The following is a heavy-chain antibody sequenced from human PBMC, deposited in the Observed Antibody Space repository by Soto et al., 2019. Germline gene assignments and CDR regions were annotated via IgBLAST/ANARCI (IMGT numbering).Heavy chain of an antibody. J-gene: IGHJ4*02. CDR3: AKDMLSGTTAFDY. V-gene: IGHV3-9*01. D-gene: IGHD1-7*01. CDR1: GFTFDDYA. CDR2: ISWNSGSI. Sequence: GGSLRLSCAASGFTFDDYAMHWVRQAPGKGLEWVPGISWNSGSIGYADSVKGRFTISRDNAKNSLYLQMNSLRAEDTALYYCAKDMLSGTTAFDYWGQGTLVTVSS.